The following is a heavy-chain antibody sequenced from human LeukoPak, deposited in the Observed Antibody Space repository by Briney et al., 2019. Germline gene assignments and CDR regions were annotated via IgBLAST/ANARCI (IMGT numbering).Heavy chain of an antibody. CDR1: GFTFSSYA. CDR2: IWYDGSNK. V-gene: IGHV3-33*08. J-gene: IGHJ4*02. Sequence: GGSLRLSCAASGFTFSSYAMHWVRQAPGKGLEWVAVIWYDGSNKYYADSVKGRFTISRDNSKNTLYLQMNSLRAEDTAVYYCAREGVRGVIALDYWGQGTLVTVSS. D-gene: IGHD3-10*01. CDR3: AREGVRGVIALDY.